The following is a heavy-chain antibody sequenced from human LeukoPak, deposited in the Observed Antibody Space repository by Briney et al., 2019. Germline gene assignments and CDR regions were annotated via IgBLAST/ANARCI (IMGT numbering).Heavy chain of an antibody. D-gene: IGHD2-2*01. J-gene: IGHJ6*03. Sequence: SSETLSLTCTVSGGSISSSSYYWGWIRQPPGKGLEWIGSIYYSGSTYYNPSLKSRVTISVDTSKNQFSLKLSSVTAADTAVYYCARVVPAATTFGYYYYYYMDVWGKGTTVTISS. V-gene: IGHV4-39*01. CDR1: GGSISSSSYY. CDR3: ARVVPAATTFGYYYYYYMDV. CDR2: IYYSGST.